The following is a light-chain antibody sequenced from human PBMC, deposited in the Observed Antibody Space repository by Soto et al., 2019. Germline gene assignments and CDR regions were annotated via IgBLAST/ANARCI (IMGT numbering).Light chain of an antibody. J-gene: IGLJ1*01. CDR1: SSDVGGYDY. V-gene: IGLV2-14*03. CDR2: DVS. CDR3: SSYTSSRLYV. Sequence: QSVLTQPASVSGSPGQSITISCTGTSSDVGGYDYVSWYQHHPGKAPKLMIYDVSNRPSGVSNRFSGSKSGNTASLTISGLQAEDEADYYCSSYTSSRLYVFGTGTKVTVL.